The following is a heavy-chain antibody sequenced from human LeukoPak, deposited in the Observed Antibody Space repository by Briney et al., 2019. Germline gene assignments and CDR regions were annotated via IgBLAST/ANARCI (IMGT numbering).Heavy chain of an antibody. J-gene: IGHJ4*02. V-gene: IGHV3-30*02. D-gene: IGHD6-13*01. CDR3: AKSPPYSSSQPYFDY. CDR1: GFTFSSYG. Sequence: GGSLRLSCAASGFTFSSYGMHWVRQAPGKGLEWVAFIRYDGSNKYYADSVKGRFTISRDNSKNTLYLQMNSLRAEDTAVYYCAKSPPYSSSQPYFDYWGQGTLVTVSS. CDR2: IRYDGSNK.